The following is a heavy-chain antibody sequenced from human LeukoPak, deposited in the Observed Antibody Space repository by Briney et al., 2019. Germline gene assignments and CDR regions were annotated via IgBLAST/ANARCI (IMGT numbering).Heavy chain of an antibody. Sequence: PGTSLRLSCAASGFTFSNYGMHWVRQAPGKGLEWVIVVSNDGGTKYYSDSVKGRFTISRDNSENTLYLQMNSLRTEDTAVYYCATNSGWYGVSWGQGTLVTVSS. J-gene: IGHJ4*02. CDR3: ATNSGWYGVS. CDR2: VSNDGGTK. CDR1: GFTFSNYG. D-gene: IGHD6-19*01. V-gene: IGHV3-30*03.